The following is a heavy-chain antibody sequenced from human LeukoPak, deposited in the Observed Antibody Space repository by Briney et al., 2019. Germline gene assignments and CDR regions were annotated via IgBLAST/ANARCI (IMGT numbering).Heavy chain of an antibody. CDR2: ISYDGSNE. CDR3: TRVYVPSSDESRLHGMDV. CDR1: GFTFSSYP. J-gene: IGHJ6*02. V-gene: IGHV3-30-3*01. Sequence: PGGSLRLSCAASGFTFSSYPMHWVRQAPGKGLEWVAVISYDGSNEYYADSVKGRFTISRDDAKNTLYLQMNALTAEDTAVYYCTRVYVPSSDESRLHGMDVWGQGTSVTVSS. D-gene: IGHD4-11*01.